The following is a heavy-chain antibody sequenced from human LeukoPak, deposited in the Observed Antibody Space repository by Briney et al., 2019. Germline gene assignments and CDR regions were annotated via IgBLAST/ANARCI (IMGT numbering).Heavy chain of an antibody. CDR1: GGSISSYY. CDR3: ARATDWVFDY. CDR2: IYYSGST. J-gene: IGHJ4*02. Sequence: PSETLSLTCTVSGGSISSYYWSWIRQPPGKGREWIGYIYYSGSTNYNPSLKSRVTISVDTSKNQFSLKLSSVTAADTAVYYCARATDWVFDYWGQGTLVTVSS. D-gene: IGHD3/OR15-3a*01. V-gene: IGHV4-59*01.